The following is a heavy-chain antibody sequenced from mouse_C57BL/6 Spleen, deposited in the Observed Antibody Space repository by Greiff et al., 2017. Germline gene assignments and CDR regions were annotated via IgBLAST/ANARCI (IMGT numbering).Heavy chain of an antibody. Sequence: EVKLVESGGGLVKPGGSLKLSCAASGFTFSDSGMHWVRQAPEKGLEWVAYISSGRSTIYYADTVKGRFPISRDNAKNTLVLQMTSLRSEDTAMYYCARDYFDYWGQGTSLTVSS. V-gene: IGHV5-17*01. CDR1: GFTFSDSG. CDR3: ARDYFDY. CDR2: ISSGRSTI. J-gene: IGHJ2*02.